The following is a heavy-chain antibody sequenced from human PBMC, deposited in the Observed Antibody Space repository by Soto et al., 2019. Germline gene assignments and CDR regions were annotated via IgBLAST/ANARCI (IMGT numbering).Heavy chain of an antibody. CDR3: AKSPHRYCSSTSCYRADYYYGMDV. CDR2: ISGSGGST. CDR1: GFTFSSYA. D-gene: IGHD2-2*02. J-gene: IGHJ6*02. V-gene: IGHV3-23*01. Sequence: GGSLRLSCAASGFTFSSYAMSWVRQAPGKGLEWVSAISGSGGSTYYADSVKGRFTISRDNSKNTLYLQMNSPRAEDTAVYYCAKSPHRYCSSTSCYRADYYYGMDVWGQGTTVTISS.